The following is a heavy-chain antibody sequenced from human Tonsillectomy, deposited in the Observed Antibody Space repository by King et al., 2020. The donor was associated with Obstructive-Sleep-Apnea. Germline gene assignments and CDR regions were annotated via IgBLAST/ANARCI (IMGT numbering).Heavy chain of an antibody. V-gene: IGHV3-23*04. J-gene: IGHJ4*02. CDR2: FRGRGGGT. CDR3: AKDPRRQLPRGDYFDY. CDR1: GLTFRSYA. D-gene: IGHD2-2*01. Sequence: VQLVESGGGLVQPGGSLRLSFAASGLTFRSYAMSWVRQAPGRGLEGVSVFRGRGGGTSYADSVKGRFPISRDNSKNTLSLKMNGLRAGDTAVYYCAKDPRRQLPRGDYFDYWGQGTLVTVYS.